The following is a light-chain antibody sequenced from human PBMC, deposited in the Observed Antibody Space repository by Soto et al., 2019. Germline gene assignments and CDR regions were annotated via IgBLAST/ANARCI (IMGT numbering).Light chain of an antibody. V-gene: IGKV3-20*01. J-gene: IGKJ1*01. Sequence: EVVLTQSPATLSLSPGVRATLSCRASQSVSSSYLAWYQQKPGQAPRLLIYGASSRATGIPDRFSGSGSGTDFTLTISRLEPEDFAVYYCQQYGSSPETFGQGTKVEIK. CDR1: QSVSSSY. CDR3: QQYGSSPET. CDR2: GAS.